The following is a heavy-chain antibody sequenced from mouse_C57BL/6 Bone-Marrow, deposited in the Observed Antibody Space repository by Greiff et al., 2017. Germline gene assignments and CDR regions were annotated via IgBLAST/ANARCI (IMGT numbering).Heavy chain of an antibody. CDR1: GYTFTSYW. J-gene: IGHJ3*01. CDR3: ARERAY. V-gene: IGHV1-50*01. Sequence: QVQLKQPGAELVKPGASVKLSCKASGYTFTSYWMQWVKQRPGQGLEWIGEIDPSDSYTNYNQKFKGKATLTVDTSSSTAYMQLSSLTSEDSAVYYCARERAYWGQGTLVTVSA. CDR2: IDPSDSYT.